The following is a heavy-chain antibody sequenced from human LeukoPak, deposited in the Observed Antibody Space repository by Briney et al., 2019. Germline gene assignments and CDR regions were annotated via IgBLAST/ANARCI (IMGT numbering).Heavy chain of an antibody. D-gene: IGHD4-17*01. CDR3: ARGGWEGYYGVIYYFDY. V-gene: IGHV4-39*01. CDR2: IYSGGTT. Sequence: PSETLSLTCSVSSGSIINSNYYWGWIRQPPGKGLECIGTIYSGGTTFYTPSLQSRVSISVDTSKNQFSLKLSSVTAADTAVYYCARGGWEGYYGVIYYFDYWGPGTLVTVSS. J-gene: IGHJ4*02. CDR1: SGSIINSNYY.